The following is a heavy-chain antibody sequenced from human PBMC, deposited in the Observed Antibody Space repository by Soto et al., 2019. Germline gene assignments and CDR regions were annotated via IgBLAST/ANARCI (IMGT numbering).Heavy chain of an antibody. D-gene: IGHD2-15*01. CDR1: GFTFRSYG. J-gene: IGHJ6*02. Sequence: QVQLVESGGGVVQPGTSLRLSCAASGFTFRSYGMHWVRQAPGKGLEWLAVISNDGSNKYPADSVKGRLALSRDNSRNTLYLQINSRRVEDTAVYYCGKDTLDCSGGDCPLYYYYGMDVWRPGTTVTVSS. CDR2: ISNDGSNK. CDR3: GKDTLDCSGGDCPLYYYYGMDV. V-gene: IGHV3-30*18.